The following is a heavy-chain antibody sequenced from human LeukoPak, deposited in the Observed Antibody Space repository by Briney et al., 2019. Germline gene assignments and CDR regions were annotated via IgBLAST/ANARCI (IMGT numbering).Heavy chain of an antibody. CDR3: ARVYYYGSGSYYKGGYYFDY. Sequence: GGSLRLSCAASGFTFSSYSMNWVRQAPGKGLEWVSYISGSSSPMYYADSVKGRFTISRDNAKNSLYLQMNSLRAEDTALYYCARVYYYGSGSYYKGGYYFDYWGQGTLVTVSS. CDR1: GFTFSSYS. V-gene: IGHV3-48*01. D-gene: IGHD3-10*01. J-gene: IGHJ4*02. CDR2: ISGSSSPM.